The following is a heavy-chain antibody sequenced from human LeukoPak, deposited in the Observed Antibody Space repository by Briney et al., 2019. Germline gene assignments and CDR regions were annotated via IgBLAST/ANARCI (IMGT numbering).Heavy chain of an antibody. CDR3: ARCGYSWDSIGMDV. J-gene: IGHJ6*02. D-gene: IGHD5-18*01. V-gene: IGHV7-4-1*02. CDR1: GYTFTSYA. Sequence: ASVKVSCKASGYTFTSYAMNWVRQAPGQGLEWMGWINTNTGNPTYAQGFTGRFVFSLDTSVSTAYPQISSLKAEDTAVHYCARCGYSWDSIGMDVWGQGTTVTVSS. CDR2: INTNTGNP.